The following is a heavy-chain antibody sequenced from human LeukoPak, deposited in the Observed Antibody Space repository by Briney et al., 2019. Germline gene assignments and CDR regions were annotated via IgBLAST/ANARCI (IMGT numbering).Heavy chain of an antibody. J-gene: IGHJ6*02. Sequence: SGGSLRPSCAASGFTFSDYYMSWIRQAPGKGLEWVSYISSSSSTIYYADSVKGRFTISRDNAKNSLYLQMNSLRAEDTAVYYCARIFALYGSGVMDVWGQGTTVTVSS. V-gene: IGHV3-11*04. CDR2: ISSSSSTI. CDR1: GFTFSDYY. CDR3: ARIFALYGSGVMDV. D-gene: IGHD3-10*01.